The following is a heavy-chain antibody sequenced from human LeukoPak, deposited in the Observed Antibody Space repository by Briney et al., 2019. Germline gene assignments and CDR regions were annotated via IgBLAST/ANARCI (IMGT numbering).Heavy chain of an antibody. J-gene: IGHJ6*02. V-gene: IGHV3-33*01. CDR2: IWYDGSNK. CDR3: ARISCSGGSCRSYSYYGMDV. Sequence: RGSLRLSCAASGFTFSGYGMHWVRQAPGKGLEWVAIIWYDGSNKYYAESVKGRFTISRDNSKNTLYLQMNSLRAEDTAVYYCARISCSGGSCRSYSYYGMDVWGQGTTVTVSS. D-gene: IGHD2-15*01. CDR1: GFTFSGYG.